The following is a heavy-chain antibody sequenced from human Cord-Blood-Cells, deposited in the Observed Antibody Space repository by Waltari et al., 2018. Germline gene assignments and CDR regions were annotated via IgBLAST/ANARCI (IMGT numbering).Heavy chain of an antibody. CDR3: AHRCSSSWYSHDAFDI. CDR2: ISWDDAK. J-gene: IGHJ3*02. D-gene: IGHD6-13*01. Sequence: QITLKESGPTLVKPTQTLTLTCTFSGFSLSTSGAGVGWLRPPPGKSLEWLALISWDDAKRYSPYLKSRLTITKDTSKNQVVLTMTNMDPVDTATYYCAHRCSSSWYSHDAFDIWGQGTMVTVSS. CDR1: GFSLSTSGAG. V-gene: IGHV2-5*02.